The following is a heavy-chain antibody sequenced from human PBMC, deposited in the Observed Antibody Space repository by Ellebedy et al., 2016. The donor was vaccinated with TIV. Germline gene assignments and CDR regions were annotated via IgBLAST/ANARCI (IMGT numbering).Heavy chain of an antibody. J-gene: IGHJ6*02. Sequence: SCXASGYTFTSYHMHWVRQAPGKGLEWVAVIWHDGSHTYHADTLRGRFTISRDTSTNTLYLQMNSLRAEDTALYFCARDYQNGMDVWGQGTTVTVSS. D-gene: IGHD2-2*01. CDR3: ARDYQNGMDV. CDR2: IWHDGSHT. V-gene: IGHV3-33*01. CDR1: GYTFTSYH.